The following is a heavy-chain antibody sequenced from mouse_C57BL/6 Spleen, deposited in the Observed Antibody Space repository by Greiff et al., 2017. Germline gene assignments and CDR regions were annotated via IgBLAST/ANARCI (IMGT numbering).Heavy chain of an antibody. CDR1: GYTFTSYW. V-gene: IGHV1-55*01. D-gene: IGHD3-2*02. CDR3: ARDISGPWFAY. CDR2: IYPGSGST. J-gene: IGHJ3*01. Sequence: VQLQQPGAELVKPGASVKMSCKASGYTFTSYWITWVKQRPGQGLEWIGDIYPGSGSTNYNEKFKSKATLTVDISSSTAYMQLSSLTAEDSAVYYCARDISGPWFAYWGQGTLVTVSA.